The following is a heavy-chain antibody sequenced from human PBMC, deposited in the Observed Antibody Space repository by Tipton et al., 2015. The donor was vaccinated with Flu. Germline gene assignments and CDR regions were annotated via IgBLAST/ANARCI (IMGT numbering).Heavy chain of an antibody. CDR2: IYYSGST. J-gene: IGHJ4*02. Sequence: TLSLTCTVSGGSISSYCWSWIRQPPGKGLEWIGYIYYSGSTNYNPSLKSRVTISVDTAKNQFSLKLSSVTAADTAVYYCASFTPNSFDYWGQGTLVTVSS. CDR1: GGSISSYC. CDR3: ASFTPNSFDY. D-gene: IGHD1-1*01. V-gene: IGHV4-59*08.